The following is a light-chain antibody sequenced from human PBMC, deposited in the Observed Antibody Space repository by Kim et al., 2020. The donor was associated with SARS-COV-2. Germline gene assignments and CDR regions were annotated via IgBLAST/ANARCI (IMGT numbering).Light chain of an antibody. CDR2: LGS. J-gene: IGKJ3*01. CDR1: LSLLHSNGYNF. CDR3: MQALHSFT. Sequence: DIVMTQSPLSLPVTPGEPASISCRSSLSLLHSNGYNFLDWYLQKPGQSPQLLIYLGSNRASGVPDRFSGSGSGTDFTLKISRVEAEDVGVYYCMQALHSFTFGPGTKVDIK. V-gene: IGKV2-28*01.